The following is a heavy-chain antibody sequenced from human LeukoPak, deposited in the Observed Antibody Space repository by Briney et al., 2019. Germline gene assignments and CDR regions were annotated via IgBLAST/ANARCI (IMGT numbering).Heavy chain of an antibody. CDR3: ARERWQQLAYYYYYYMDV. V-gene: IGHV4-34*01. CDR2: INHSGST. J-gene: IGHJ6*03. Sequence: SETLSLTCAAYGGSFSGYYWSWIRQPPGKGLEWIGEINHSGSTNYNPSLKSRVTISVDTSKNQFSLKLSSVTAADTAVYYCARERWQQLAYYYYYYMDVWGKGTTVTVSS. CDR1: GGSFSGYY. D-gene: IGHD6-13*01.